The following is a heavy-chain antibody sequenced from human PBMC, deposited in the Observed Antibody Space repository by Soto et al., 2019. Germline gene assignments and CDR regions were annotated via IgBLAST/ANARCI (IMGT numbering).Heavy chain of an antibody. V-gene: IGHV3-23*01. J-gene: IGHJ3*02. CDR1: GFTFSSYV. D-gene: IGHD3-22*01. Sequence: PGGSLRLSCAASGFTFSSYVMSWVRQAPGKGLEWVSAISGSGGSTYYADSVKGRFTISRDNSKNTLYLQMNSLKTEDTAVYYCTTDRGYYDSSGYYSGAFDIWGQGTMVTVSS. CDR2: ISGSGGST. CDR3: TTDRGYYDSSGYYSGAFDI.